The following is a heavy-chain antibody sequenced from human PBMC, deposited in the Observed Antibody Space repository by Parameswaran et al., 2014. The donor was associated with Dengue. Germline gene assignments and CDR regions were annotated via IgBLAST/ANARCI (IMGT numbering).Heavy chain of an antibody. V-gene: IGHV1-3*01. D-gene: IGHD3-10*01. CDR3: ARAGDLLSYYYYGMDV. CDR2: INAGNGNT. Sequence: WVRQAPGQRLEWMGWINAGNGNTKYSQKFQGRVTITRDTSASTAYMELSSLRSEDTAVYYCARAGDLLSYYYYGMDVWGQGTTVTVSS. J-gene: IGHJ6*02.